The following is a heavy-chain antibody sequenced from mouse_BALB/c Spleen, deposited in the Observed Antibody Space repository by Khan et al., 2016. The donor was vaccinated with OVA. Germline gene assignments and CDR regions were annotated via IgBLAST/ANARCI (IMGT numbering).Heavy chain of an antibody. CDR3: ARIYRSDFDY. D-gene: IGHD1-1*01. CDR2: INPHIGET. Sequence: VQLKQSGPELVKPGASVKISCKASGYSFTGYFMNWVMQSHGKSLEWIGRINPHIGETFYNQKFKGKATLTVDDSSSTAHMELRSLASEDSAVYYCARIYRSDFDYWGQGTTLTVSS. CDR1: GYSFTGYF. V-gene: IGHV1-20*02. J-gene: IGHJ2*01.